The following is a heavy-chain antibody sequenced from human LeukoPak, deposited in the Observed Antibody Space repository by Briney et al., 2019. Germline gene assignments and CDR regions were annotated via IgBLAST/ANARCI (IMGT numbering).Heavy chain of an antibody. J-gene: IGHJ4*02. V-gene: IGHV4-61*01. CDR2: IYYSGST. D-gene: IGHD1-26*01. Sequence: SETLSLTCTVSGGSVSSGSYYWSWIRQPPGKGLEWIGYIYYSGSTNYNPSLKSRVTISVDTSKNQFSLKLSSVTAADTAVYYCARESRGESYYFDYWGQGTLVTVSS. CDR3: ARESRGESYYFDY. CDR1: GGSVSSGSYY.